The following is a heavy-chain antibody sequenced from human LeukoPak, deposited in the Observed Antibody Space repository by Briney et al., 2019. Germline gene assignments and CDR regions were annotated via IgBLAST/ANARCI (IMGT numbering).Heavy chain of an antibody. V-gene: IGHV4-30-2*01. CDR3: ARDRSPSNPGYYYMDV. CDR2: IYHSGST. J-gene: IGHJ6*03. D-gene: IGHD1-26*01. Sequence: PSETLSLTCTVSGGSISSGGYYWSWIRQPPGKGLEWIGYIYHSGSTYYNPSLKSRVTISVDRSKNQFSLKLSSVTAADTAVYYCARDRSPSNPGYYYMDVWGKGTTVTVSS. CDR1: GGSISSGGYY.